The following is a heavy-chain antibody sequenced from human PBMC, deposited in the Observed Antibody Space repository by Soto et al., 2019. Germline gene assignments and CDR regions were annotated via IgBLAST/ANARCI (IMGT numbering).Heavy chain of an antibody. Sequence: PGESLKISCKGSGYSFTSYWLGWVRQMPGKGLEWMGIIYPGDSDTRYSPSFQGQVPISADKSISTAYLQWSSLKASDTAMYYWARPPIVGATTSDYWGQGTLVTVSS. CDR1: GYSFTSYW. CDR3: ARPPIVGATTSDY. J-gene: IGHJ4*02. CDR2: IYPGDSDT. D-gene: IGHD1-26*01. V-gene: IGHV5-51*01.